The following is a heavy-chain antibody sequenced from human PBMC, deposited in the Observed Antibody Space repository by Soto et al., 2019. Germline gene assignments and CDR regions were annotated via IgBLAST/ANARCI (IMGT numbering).Heavy chain of an antibody. CDR1: GGSISSGGYS. Sequence: SETLSLTCAVSGGSISSGGYSWSWIRQPPGKGLEWIGYIYHSGSTYYNSSLKSRVTISVDRSKNQFSLKLSSVTAADTAVYYCARDIGGYSYGVFDYWGQGTLVTVSS. D-gene: IGHD5-18*01. CDR2: IYHSGST. CDR3: ARDIGGYSYGVFDY. J-gene: IGHJ4*02. V-gene: IGHV4-30-2*01.